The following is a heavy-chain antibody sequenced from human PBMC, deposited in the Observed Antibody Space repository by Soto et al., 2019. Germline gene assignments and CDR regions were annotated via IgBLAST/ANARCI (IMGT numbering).Heavy chain of an antibody. D-gene: IGHD5-12*01. V-gene: IGHV3-53*01. CDR3: ARHIVATTDFDY. Sequence: GSLRLSCAASGFTVSVNYMSWVRQAPGKGLEWVSVIYSGGSTYYADSVKGRFTISRDNSKNTLYLQMNSLRAEDTAVYYCARHIVATTDFDYWGQGTLVTVS. CDR1: GFTVSVNY. CDR2: IYSGGST. J-gene: IGHJ4*02.